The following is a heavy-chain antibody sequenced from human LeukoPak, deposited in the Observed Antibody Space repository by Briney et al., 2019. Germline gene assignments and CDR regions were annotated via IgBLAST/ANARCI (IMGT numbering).Heavy chain of an antibody. CDR3: AKDIAEYYYDSSGYYYVVGGADDAFDI. CDR2: IRYDGSNK. Sequence: GGSLRLSCAASGFTFSSYGMHWVRQAPGKGLEWVAFIRYDGSNKYYADSVKGRFTISRDNSKNTLYLQMNSLRAEDTAVYYCAKDIAEYYYDSSGYYYVVGGADDAFDIWGQGTMVTVSS. J-gene: IGHJ3*02. D-gene: IGHD3-22*01. CDR1: GFTFSSYG. V-gene: IGHV3-30*02.